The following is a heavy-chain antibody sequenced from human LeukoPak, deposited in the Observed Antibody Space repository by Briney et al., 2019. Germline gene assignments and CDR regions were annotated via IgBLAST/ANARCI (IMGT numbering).Heavy chain of an antibody. CDR1: GFSVNNKY. Sequence: PGGSLRLSCAASGFSVNNKYMNWVRQAPGKGLEWVSLIFSGGSTHYADSVKGRFTVSRDTSKNTLDLQMVRLRAEDTAVYYCMTTDDYGDQSFDYWGQGTLVTVSS. J-gene: IGHJ4*02. CDR3: MTTDDYGDQSFDY. CDR2: IFSGGST. D-gene: IGHD4-17*01. V-gene: IGHV3-53*01.